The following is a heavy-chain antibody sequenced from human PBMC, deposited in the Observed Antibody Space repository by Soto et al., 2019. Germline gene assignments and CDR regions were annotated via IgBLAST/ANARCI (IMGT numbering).Heavy chain of an antibody. Sequence: SETLSLTCAVYGGSFSGYYWSWIRQPPGKGLEWIGEINHSGSTNYNPSLKIRVTISVDTSKNQFSLNLSSVTAADTAVYYCARGRGSSWFAFDIWGQGTMVTVSS. V-gene: IGHV4-34*01. D-gene: IGHD6-13*01. CDR2: INHSGST. CDR1: GGSFSGYY. CDR3: ARGRGSSWFAFDI. J-gene: IGHJ3*02.